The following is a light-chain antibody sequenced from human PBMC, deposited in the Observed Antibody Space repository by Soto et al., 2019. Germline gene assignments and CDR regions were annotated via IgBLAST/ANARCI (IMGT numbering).Light chain of an antibody. CDR3: QRDRSGPFT. Sequence: EIVLTQSPGILSLSPGERATLACRASQSISSDNLSWYQQRPGQSPRLLIYGASSRTTGVPDRFSGSGSGTDFTLTISRLVPEDFAVYYCQRDRSGPFTFGQGPRWIS. CDR1: QSISSDN. J-gene: IGKJ3*01. CDR2: GAS. V-gene: IGKV3-20*01.